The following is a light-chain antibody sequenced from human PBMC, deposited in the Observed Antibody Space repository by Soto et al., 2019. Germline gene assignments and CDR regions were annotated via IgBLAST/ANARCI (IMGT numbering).Light chain of an antibody. CDR1: GSDVGHYNY. CDR3: AAYTSTYTVI. Sequence: QSALTQPASVSGSPGQSITISCTGTGSDVGHYNYVSWYQQHPGKAPKLIIYGVTYRPSGVSNRFSGAKSGNTASLTIFGLQADDESNYYCAAYTSTYTVIFGGGTKLTVL. CDR2: GVT. J-gene: IGLJ2*01. V-gene: IGLV2-14*01.